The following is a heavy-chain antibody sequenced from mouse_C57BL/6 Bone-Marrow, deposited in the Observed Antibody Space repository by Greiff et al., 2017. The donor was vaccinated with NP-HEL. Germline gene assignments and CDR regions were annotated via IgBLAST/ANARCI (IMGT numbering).Heavy chain of an antibody. V-gene: IGHV1-55*01. D-gene: IGHD1-1*01. CDR2: IYPGSGST. J-gene: IGHJ3*01. Sequence: QVQLQQSGAELVKPGASVKMSCKASGYTFTSYWITWVKQRPGQGLEWIGDIYPGSGSTNYNEKFKSKATLTVDTSSSTAYMPLSSLTSEDSAVYKCARAGIYYYGSSCAWFAYGGQGTLVTVSA. CDR3: ARAGIYYYGSSCAWFAY. CDR1: GYTFTSYW.